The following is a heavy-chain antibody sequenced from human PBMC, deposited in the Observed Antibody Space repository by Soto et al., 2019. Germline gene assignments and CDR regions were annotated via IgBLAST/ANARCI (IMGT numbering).Heavy chain of an antibody. CDR1: GGSFSGYY. V-gene: IGHV4-34*01. CDR3: ARIKGYYYGSGSYPYGMDV. D-gene: IGHD3-10*01. Sequence: SETLSLTCAVYGGSFSGYYWSWIRQPPGKGLEWIGEINHSGSTNYNPSLKSRVTISVDTSKNQFSLKLSSVTAADTAVYYCARIKGYYYGSGSYPYGMDVWCQGTTVTV. CDR2: INHSGST. J-gene: IGHJ6*02.